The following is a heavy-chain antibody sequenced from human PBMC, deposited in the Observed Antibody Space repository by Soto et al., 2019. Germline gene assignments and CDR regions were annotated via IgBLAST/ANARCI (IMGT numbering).Heavy chain of an antibody. D-gene: IGHD3-22*01. CDR1: GFTFSSYA. J-gene: IGHJ3*02. Sequence: PGGSLRLSCAASGFTFSSYAMSWVRQAPGKGLEWVSAISGSGGSTYYADSVKGRFTISRDNSKNTLYLQMNSLRAEDTAVYYCAKDTWGNYYDSSGLTDAFDIWGQGTMVTVSS. CDR2: ISGSGGST. V-gene: IGHV3-23*01. CDR3: AKDTWGNYYDSSGLTDAFDI.